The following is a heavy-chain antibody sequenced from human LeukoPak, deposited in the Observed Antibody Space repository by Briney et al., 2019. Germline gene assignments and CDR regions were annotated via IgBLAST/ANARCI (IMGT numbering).Heavy chain of an antibody. Sequence: PGRSLRLSCAASGFTFSSYGMHWVRQAPGKGLEGVAGISYDENNKYYAASVKGRFTISRDNSKNALYLQMNSLRAEDTAVYYCARDTDYYGSGRHGYFDHWGQGTLVTVSS. CDR1: GFTFSSYG. V-gene: IGHV3-30*03. CDR2: ISYDENNK. CDR3: ARDTDYYGSGRHGYFDH. J-gene: IGHJ1*01. D-gene: IGHD3-10*01.